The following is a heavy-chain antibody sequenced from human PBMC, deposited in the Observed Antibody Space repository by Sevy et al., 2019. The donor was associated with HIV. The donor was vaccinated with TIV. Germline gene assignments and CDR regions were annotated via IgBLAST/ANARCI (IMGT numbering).Heavy chain of an antibody. CDR1: GFTFSNAW. V-gene: IGHV3-15*01. CDR2: IKSKTDGGTT. D-gene: IGHD3-22*01. J-gene: IGHJ3*02. Sequence: GGSLRLSCAASGFTFSNAWMSWVRQAPGKGLEWVGHIKSKTDGGTTDYAAHVEGRFTNSRDDSKNTLYLQMNGLKTEDTAVYYCSTGGGYYYDSSGYYYKAFDIWGQGTMVTVSS. CDR3: STGGGYYYDSSGYYYKAFDI.